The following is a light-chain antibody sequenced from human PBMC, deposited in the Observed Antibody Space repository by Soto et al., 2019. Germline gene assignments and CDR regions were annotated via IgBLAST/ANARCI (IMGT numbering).Light chain of an antibody. CDR3: QSYDRSLSGSV. Sequence: QSALTQPPSASGSPGQSVTISCTGTKNDIGVYDFVSWYQHHPGKAPRLIIYEVVQRPSGVPDRFSGSKSGNTASLTVSGLQAADEADYFCQSYDRSLSGSVFGGGTKLTVL. V-gene: IGLV2-8*01. J-gene: IGLJ3*02. CDR1: KNDIGVYDF. CDR2: EVV.